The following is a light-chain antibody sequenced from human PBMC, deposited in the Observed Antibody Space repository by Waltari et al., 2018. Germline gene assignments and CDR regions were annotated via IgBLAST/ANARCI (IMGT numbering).Light chain of an antibody. Sequence: QSALTQPASVSGSPGQSITISCTGTTSDVGGYGYVSWYQQHPGKAPKLMIYDVSNRPSGVSNRFSGSKSGSTASLTISGLQAEDEADYYCSSYTSSRTVVFGGGTKLTVL. CDR2: DVS. CDR1: TSDVGGYGY. J-gene: IGLJ2*01. CDR3: SSYTSSRTVV. V-gene: IGLV2-14*03.